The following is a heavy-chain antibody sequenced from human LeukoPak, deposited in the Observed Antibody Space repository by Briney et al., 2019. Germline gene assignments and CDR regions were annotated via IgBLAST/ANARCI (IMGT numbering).Heavy chain of an antibody. J-gene: IGHJ6*02. CDR3: ARDYGYEHVYYYYGMDV. V-gene: IGHV3-30*03. Sequence: PGGSLRLSCAASGFTFSSYGMHWVRQAPGKGLEWVAVISYDGSNKYYADSVKGRFTISRDNSKNTLYLQMNSLRAEDTAVYYCARDYGYEHVYYYYGMDVWGQGTTVTVSS. D-gene: IGHD1-1*01. CDR2: ISYDGSNK. CDR1: GFTFSSYG.